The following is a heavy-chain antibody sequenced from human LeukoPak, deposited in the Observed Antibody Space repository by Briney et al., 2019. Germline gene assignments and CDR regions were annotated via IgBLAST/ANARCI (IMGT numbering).Heavy chain of an antibody. CDR3: ARDPRGIVGANHNWLDP. D-gene: IGHD1-26*01. CDR1: GGSISSYY. Sequence: SETLSLTCTVSGGSISSYYWSWIRQPAGKGLEWIGRIYASGSTNYNPSLKSRATMSVDTSKSQFSLKLISVTAADTAVYYCARDPRGIVGANHNWLDPXGQGTLVTVSS. J-gene: IGHJ5*02. V-gene: IGHV4-4*07. CDR2: IYASGST.